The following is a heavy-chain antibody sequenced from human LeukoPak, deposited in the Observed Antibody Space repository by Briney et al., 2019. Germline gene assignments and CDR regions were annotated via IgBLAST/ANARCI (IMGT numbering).Heavy chain of an antibody. CDR2: IYCGGST. J-gene: IGHJ4*02. CDR1: GFTVSSNY. V-gene: IGHV3-53*01. CDR3: AGNAYYYDSSGYYGSPQFDY. Sequence: GGSLRLYCAASGFTVSSNYMSWVRQAPGKGLEWVSVIYCGGSTYYADSVKGRFTISRDNSKNTLYLQMNGLRAEDTAVYYCAGNAYYYDSSGYYGSPQFDYWGQGTLVTVSS. D-gene: IGHD3-22*01.